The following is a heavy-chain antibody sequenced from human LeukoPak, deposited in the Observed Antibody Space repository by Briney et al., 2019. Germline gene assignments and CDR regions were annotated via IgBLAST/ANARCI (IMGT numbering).Heavy chain of an antibody. CDR1: GFTFSSYA. D-gene: IGHD2-2*01. J-gene: IGHJ4*02. CDR2: ISGSGGST. CDR3: AKDWGYCSSTSCYFDY. Sequence: GGSLRLSCAASGFTFSSYAMSWVRQAPGKGLERVSAISGSGGSTYYADSVKGRFTISRDNSKNTLYLQMNSLRAEDTAVYYCAKDWGYCSSTSCYFDYWGQGTLVTVSS. V-gene: IGHV3-23*01.